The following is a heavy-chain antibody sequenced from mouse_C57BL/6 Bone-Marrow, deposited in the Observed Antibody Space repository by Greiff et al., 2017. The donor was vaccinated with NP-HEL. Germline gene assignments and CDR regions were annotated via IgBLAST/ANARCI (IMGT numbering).Heavy chain of an antibody. D-gene: IGHD1-1*01. J-gene: IGHJ2*01. CDR2: IDPSDSYT. V-gene: IGHV1-50*01. CDR3: ARLLFFDY. Sequence: VQLQQSGAELVKPGASVKLSCKASGYTFTSYWMQWVKQRPGQGLEWIGEIDPSDSYTNYNQKFKGKATLTVDTSSSTAYMQLNSLTSEDSAVYYCARLLFFDYWGQGTTLTVSS. CDR1: GYTFTSYW.